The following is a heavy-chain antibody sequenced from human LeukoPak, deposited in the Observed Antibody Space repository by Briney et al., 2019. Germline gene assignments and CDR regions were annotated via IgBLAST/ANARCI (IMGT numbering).Heavy chain of an antibody. Sequence: ASVKVSCKASGYTFTGYFMHWVRQAPGQGLGWMGWINPNSGGTNYAQKFQGRVTMTRDTSISTAYMDLSRLGSDDTAVYYCARDERYDGSGYPFDYWGQGTLVTVSS. V-gene: IGHV1-2*02. J-gene: IGHJ4*02. D-gene: IGHD3-22*01. CDR1: GYTFTGYF. CDR2: INPNSGGT. CDR3: ARDERYDGSGYPFDY.